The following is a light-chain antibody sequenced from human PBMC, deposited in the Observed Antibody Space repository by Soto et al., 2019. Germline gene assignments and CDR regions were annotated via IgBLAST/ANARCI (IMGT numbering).Light chain of an antibody. Sequence: DIQMTQSPSTLSASVGDRVTITCRASQSISSWLAWYQQKPGKAPKLLIYDASSLESGVPSRFSGSGSGTEFTLTISSLQPDDFATYDCQQYNSYSTCGQGTKLEIK. V-gene: IGKV1-5*01. CDR2: DAS. J-gene: IGKJ2*01. CDR1: QSISSW. CDR3: QQYNSYST.